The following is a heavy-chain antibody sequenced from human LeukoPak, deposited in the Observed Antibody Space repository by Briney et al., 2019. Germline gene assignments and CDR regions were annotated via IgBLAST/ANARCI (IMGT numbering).Heavy chain of an antibody. CDR2: ISTTSYI. CDR1: GFTFSRSS. V-gene: IGHV3-21*01. D-gene: IGHD1-26*01. J-gene: IGHJ6*03. CDR3: ARVCIVGATTYYYYYYMDV. Sequence: GGSLRLSCAASGFTFSRSSMSWVRQAPGKGLEWVSSISTTSYIYYADSVKGRFTISRDNTKNSLYLQMNSLRAEDTAVYYCARVCIVGATTYYYYYYMDVWGKGTTVTVSS.